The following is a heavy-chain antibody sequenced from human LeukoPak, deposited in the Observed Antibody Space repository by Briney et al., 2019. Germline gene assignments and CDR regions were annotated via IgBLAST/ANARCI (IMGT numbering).Heavy chain of an antibody. V-gene: IGHV3-53*01. J-gene: IGHJ4*02. CDR3: ARAPYSSRGLDY. CDR1: GFTVSSNY. CDR2: IYSGGST. Sequence: GGSLRLSCAASGFTVSSNYMSWVRQAPGKGLEWVSVIYSGGSTYYADSVKGRFTISRDNSKNTLYLQMNSLRAEDTAVYYCARAPYSSRGLDYWGQGTLVTVSS. D-gene: IGHD6-13*01.